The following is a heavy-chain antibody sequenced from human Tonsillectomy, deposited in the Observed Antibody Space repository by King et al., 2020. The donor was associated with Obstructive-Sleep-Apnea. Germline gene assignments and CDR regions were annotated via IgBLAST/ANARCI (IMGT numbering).Heavy chain of an antibody. Sequence: VQLVESGGGLVQPGGSLRLSCAASGFTFSSYAMHWVRQAPGKGLEYVSAISSNGGSTYYANSVKGKFTISRANSKNTLYLQMGSLRAEDMAVYYCARGRKRDYYYYGMDVWGQGTTVTVSS. J-gene: IGHJ6*02. V-gene: IGHV3-64*01. CDR3: ARGRKRDYYYYGMDV. CDR1: GFTFSSYA. D-gene: IGHD1-14*01. CDR2: ISSNGGST.